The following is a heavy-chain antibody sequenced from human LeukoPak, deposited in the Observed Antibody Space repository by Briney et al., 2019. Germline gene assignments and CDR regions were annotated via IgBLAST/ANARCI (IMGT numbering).Heavy chain of an antibody. CDR3: ARVIRRLGEFSSDY. CDR2: ISSRSSSI. J-gene: IGHJ4*02. CDR1: GFTFSNYS. Sequence: GGSLRLSCVVSGFTFSNYSMNWVRQAPGKGLGWVSYISSRSSSIYYLDSVKGRFTISRDNAKNSLYLQMNSLRDEDTAVYYCARVIRRLGEFSSDYWGQGTLVTVSS. D-gene: IGHD3-10*01. V-gene: IGHV3-48*02.